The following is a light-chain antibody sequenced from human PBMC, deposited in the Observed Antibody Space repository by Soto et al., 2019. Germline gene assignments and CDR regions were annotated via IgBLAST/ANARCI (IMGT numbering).Light chain of an antibody. CDR1: QSISSY. V-gene: IGKV1-39*01. CDR3: QQSYSTPWT. J-gene: IGKJ1*01. CDR2: AAS. Sequence: DIQMTQSPSSLSASVGDRVTITCRASQSISSYLNWYQQKPGKATKLLIYAASSLQSGVPSRFSGSLSGTDFTLTISSQQPEDFATYYCQQSYSTPWTFGQGTKVEIK.